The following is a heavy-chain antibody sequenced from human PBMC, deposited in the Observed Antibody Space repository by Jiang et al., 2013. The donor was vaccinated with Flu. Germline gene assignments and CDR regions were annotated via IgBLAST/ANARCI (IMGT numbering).Heavy chain of an antibody. CDR3: ARGIAVAGTHFDY. Sequence: SVSSNSAAWNWIRQSPSRGLGVAGKTYYRSKWYNDYAVSVKSRITINPDTSKNQFSLQLNSVTPEDTAVYYCARGIAVAGTHFDYWGQGTPGHRLL. V-gene: IGHV6-1*01. D-gene: IGHD6-19*01. J-gene: IGHJ4*02. CDR1: SVSSNSAA. CDR2: TYYRSKWYN.